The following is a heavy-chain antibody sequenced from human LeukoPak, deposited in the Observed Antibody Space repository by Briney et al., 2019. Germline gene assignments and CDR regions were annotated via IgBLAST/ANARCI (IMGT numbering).Heavy chain of an antibody. Sequence: ASVKVSCTTSVGTFSSYGISWVRHAPGQGLEWMGWISAYNGNTNYAQKLQGRVTMTTDTSTSTAYMELRSLRSDDTAVYYCARDWSYPWYFDYWGQGTLVTVSS. CDR3: ARDWSYPWYFDY. D-gene: IGHD1-26*01. V-gene: IGHV1-18*01. CDR2: ISAYNGNT. CDR1: VGTFSSYG. J-gene: IGHJ4*02.